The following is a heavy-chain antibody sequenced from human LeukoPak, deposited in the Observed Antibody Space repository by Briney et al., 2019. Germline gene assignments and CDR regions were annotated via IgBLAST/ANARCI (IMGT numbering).Heavy chain of an antibody. CDR3: ARVITMVRGVIMDDAFDI. Sequence: SETLSLTCTVSGGSISSYYWSWIRQPAGKGLEWIGRIYTSGSTNYNPSLKSRVTMSVDTSKNQFSLKLSSVTAADTAVYYCARVITMVRGVIMDDAFDIWDQGTMVTVSS. CDR2: IYTSGST. V-gene: IGHV4-4*07. D-gene: IGHD3-10*01. J-gene: IGHJ3*02. CDR1: GGSISSYY.